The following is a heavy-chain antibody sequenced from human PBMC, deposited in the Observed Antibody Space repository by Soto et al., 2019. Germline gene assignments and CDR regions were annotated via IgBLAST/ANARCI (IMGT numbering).Heavy chain of an antibody. CDR2: IDPGISYS. J-gene: IGHJ5*02. Sequence: GESVKISCRGAGFAFNYYCIHWVRQLTVRGLEWMGRIDPGISYSVYDPDFHGHVTFSPDQSIHTVYLPWDTLSASDTAIYYCATIMPTAGFDPWGQGTLVTVSS. V-gene: IGHV5-10-1*01. CDR1: GFAFNYYC. D-gene: IGHD2-2*01. CDR3: ATIMPTAGFDP.